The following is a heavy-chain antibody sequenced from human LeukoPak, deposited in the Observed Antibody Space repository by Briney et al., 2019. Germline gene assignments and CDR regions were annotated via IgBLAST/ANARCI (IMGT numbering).Heavy chain of an antibody. V-gene: IGHV4-31*03. Sequence: SQTLSLTCTVSGVSISSGGYYWSWIRQHPGKGLEWIGYIYYSGSTYYNPSLKSRVTISVDTSKNQFSLKLSSVTAADTAVYYCARDSAYYYDSSGFLGIWGQGTMVTVSS. CDR3: ARDSAYYYDSSGFLGI. CDR1: GVSISSGGYY. CDR2: IYYSGST. D-gene: IGHD3-22*01. J-gene: IGHJ3*02.